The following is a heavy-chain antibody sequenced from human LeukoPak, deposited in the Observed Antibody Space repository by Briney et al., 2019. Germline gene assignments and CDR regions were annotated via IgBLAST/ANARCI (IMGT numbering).Heavy chain of an antibody. Sequence: ASVNVSYKASGYTFTSYGISWVRQAPGQGLEWMGGMSAYNGNTKYAQKLQGRVTMTTDTSKSTVYMEWRSLRSDDTAVYYCARDERAPPYYDFWSGYHLFDYWGQGTLVTVSS. CDR2: MSAYNGNT. J-gene: IGHJ4*02. V-gene: IGHV1-18*01. CDR3: ARDERAPPYYDFWSGYHLFDY. D-gene: IGHD3-3*01. CDR1: GYTFTSYG.